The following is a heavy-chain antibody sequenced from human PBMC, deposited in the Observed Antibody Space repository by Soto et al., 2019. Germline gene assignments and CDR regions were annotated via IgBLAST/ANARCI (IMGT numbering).Heavy chain of an antibody. J-gene: IGHJ6*03. D-gene: IGHD4-17*01. V-gene: IGHV3-74*01. Sequence: EVQLVESGGGLVQPGGSLRLSCAASGFTFSSYYAHWVRQAPGKGLVWVSRINSVGSIADYADSVKGRFTISRDNAKNTLYLQMNSLRAEDTAVYYCARDLTPNDYGGADYMDVWGKGTTVTVSS. CDR2: INSVGSIA. CDR1: GFTFSSYY. CDR3: ARDLTPNDYGGADYMDV.